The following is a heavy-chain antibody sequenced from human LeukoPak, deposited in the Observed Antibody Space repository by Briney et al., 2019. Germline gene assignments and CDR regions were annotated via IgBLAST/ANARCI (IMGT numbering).Heavy chain of an antibody. CDR2: VYYTGGT. D-gene: IGHD6-6*01. Sequence: PSETLSLTCTVSGGSITSYTHHWGWIRQPPGKGLEWIATVYYTGGTYYNPSLKSRVTISIDTSRNHFSLKLTSVIAADTAMYYCVSNSSSSPWFDPWGQGTLVTVSS. V-gene: IGHV4-39*02. CDR1: GGSITSYTHH. J-gene: IGHJ5*02. CDR3: VSNSSSSPWFDP.